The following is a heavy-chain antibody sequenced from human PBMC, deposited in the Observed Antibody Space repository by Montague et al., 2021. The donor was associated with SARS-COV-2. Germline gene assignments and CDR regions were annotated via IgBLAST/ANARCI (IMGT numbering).Heavy chain of an antibody. D-gene: IGHD1-1*01. CDR2: LYYSWST. V-gene: IGHV4-59*01. CDR1: GGSISSYY. CDR3: ARHPPGYSYSYYLDV. J-gene: IGHJ6*03. Sequence: SETLSLTCTVSGGSISSYYWSWIRQPPGKGLEWIGYLYYSWSTNXNPSLKSRVTISVYTSTNQFSLRLHSVTAADTAVYYCARHPPGYSYSYYLDVWGKGTPVTVSS.